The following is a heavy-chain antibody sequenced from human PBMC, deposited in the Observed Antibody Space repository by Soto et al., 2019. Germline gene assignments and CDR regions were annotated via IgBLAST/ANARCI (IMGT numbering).Heavy chain of an antibody. CDR1: GFTFRNFA. D-gene: IGHD6-19*01. Sequence: PGGSLRLSCTGSGFTFRNFAMYWVRQAPGKGLDWVAGISPDGATKYHSDSVKGRLTISRDNSKDTLYLEMSGLRRDDTAVYYCARGDQWVDFGPTDHWGLGPPGTVS. J-gene: IGHJ5*02. V-gene: IGHV3-30*04. CDR2: ISPDGATK. CDR3: ARGDQWVDFGPTDH.